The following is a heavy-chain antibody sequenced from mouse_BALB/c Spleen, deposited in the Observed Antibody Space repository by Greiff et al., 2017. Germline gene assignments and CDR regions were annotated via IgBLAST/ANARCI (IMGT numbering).Heavy chain of an antibody. V-gene: IGHV5-6-5*01. D-gene: IGHD1-1*01. CDR1: GFTFSSYA. CDR3: ARGAITTRAMDY. Sequence: EVQRVESGGGLVKPGGSLKLSCAASGFTFSSYAMSWVRQTPEKRLEWVASISSGGSTYYPDSVKGRFTISRDNARNILYLQMSSLRSEDTAMYYCARGAITTRAMDYWGQGTSVTVSS. CDR2: ISSGGST. J-gene: IGHJ4*01.